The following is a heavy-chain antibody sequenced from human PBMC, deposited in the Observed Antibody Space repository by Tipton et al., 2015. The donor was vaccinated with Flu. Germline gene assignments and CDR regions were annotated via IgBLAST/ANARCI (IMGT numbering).Heavy chain of an antibody. V-gene: IGHV4-4*07. Sequence: TLSLTCTVTGDSISSYFWTWIRQPAGKRLEWIGRFHTSENSNYNPSLKNRVTMSVDTSKNQFSLKLSSVTAADTAVYYCARGLYSSSWSAFDIWGQGTMVTVSS. CDR1: GDSISSYF. CDR2: FHTSENS. D-gene: IGHD6-13*01. J-gene: IGHJ3*02. CDR3: ARGLYSSSWSAFDI.